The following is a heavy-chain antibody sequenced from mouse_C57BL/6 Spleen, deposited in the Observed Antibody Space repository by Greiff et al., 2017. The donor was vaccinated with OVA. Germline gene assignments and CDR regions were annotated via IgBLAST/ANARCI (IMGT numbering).Heavy chain of an antibody. D-gene: IGHD2-5*01. J-gene: IGHJ3*01. V-gene: IGHV2-5*01. CDR3: AKWDYSNSWFAY. Sequence: VQLQESGPGLVQPSQSLSITCTVSGFSLTSYGVHWVRQSPGKGLEWLGVIWRGGSTDSNAAFMSRLSITKDNSKSQVFFKMNSLQADDTAIYYCAKWDYSNSWFAYWGQGTLVTVSA. CDR2: IWRGGST. CDR1: GFSLTSYG.